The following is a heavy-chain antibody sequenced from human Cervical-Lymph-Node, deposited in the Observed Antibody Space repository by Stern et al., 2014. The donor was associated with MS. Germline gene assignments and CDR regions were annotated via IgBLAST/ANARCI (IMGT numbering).Heavy chain of an antibody. D-gene: IGHD1-26*01. J-gene: IGHJ4*02. Sequence: EVQLVESGGGLVKPGGSLRLSCAASGFTFNNAWMSWVRQAPGKGLEWVGCIRSKTDGGTTDYAAPLKGRFTISRDDSKNTLYLQMNSLKTEDTAVYYGTTLSGSFKLDYWGQGTLVTVSS. V-gene: IGHV3-15*01. CDR1: GFTFNNAW. CDR2: IRSKTDGGTT. CDR3: TTLSGSFKLDY.